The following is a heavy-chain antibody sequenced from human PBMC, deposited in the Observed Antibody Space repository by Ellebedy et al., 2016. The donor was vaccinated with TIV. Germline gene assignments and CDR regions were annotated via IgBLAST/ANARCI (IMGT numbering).Heavy chain of an antibody. CDR2: IYYSGST. CDR3: ATCYYYYGMDV. CDR1: GGSISSSSYY. Sequence: SETLSLTXTVSGGSISSSSYYWGWIRQPPGKGLEWIGSIYYSGSTYYNPSLKSRVTISVDTSKNQFSLKLSSVTAADTAVYYCATCYYYYGMDVWGQGTTVTVSS. V-gene: IGHV4-39*01. J-gene: IGHJ6*02.